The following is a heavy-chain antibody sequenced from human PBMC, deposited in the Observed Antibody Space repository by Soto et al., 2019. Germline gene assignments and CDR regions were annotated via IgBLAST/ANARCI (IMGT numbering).Heavy chain of an antibody. CDR3: ASSPIAAAAPFYFDY. J-gene: IGHJ4*02. V-gene: IGHV4-39*01. Sequence: SETLSLTCTVSGGSISSSSYYWGWIRQPPGKGLEWIGSIYYSGSTYYNPSLKSRVTISVDTSKNQFSLKLSSVTAADTAVYYCASSPIAAAAPFYFDYWGQGTLVTVSS. D-gene: IGHD6-13*01. CDR2: IYYSGST. CDR1: GGSISSSSYY.